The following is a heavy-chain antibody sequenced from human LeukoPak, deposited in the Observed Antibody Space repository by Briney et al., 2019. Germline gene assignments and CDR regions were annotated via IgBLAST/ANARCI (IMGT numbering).Heavy chain of an antibody. Sequence: GGSLRLSCAASGFTVSSNYMSWVRQAPGKGLEGVSVIYSGGSTYYADSVRGRFTISRDNSKNTLYLQMNSLRAEDTAVYYCARGNSNYGYYGMDVWGQGTTVTVSS. V-gene: IGHV3-53*01. D-gene: IGHD4-11*01. CDR3: ARGNSNYGYYGMDV. CDR1: GFTVSSNY. J-gene: IGHJ6*02. CDR2: IYSGGST.